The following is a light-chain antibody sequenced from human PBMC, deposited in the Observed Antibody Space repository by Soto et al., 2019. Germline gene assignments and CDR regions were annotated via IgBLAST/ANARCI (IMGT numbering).Light chain of an antibody. J-gene: IGKJ2*01. Sequence: EIMMKQSPATPSLPPGERSHLSLRTSQRVGNNLAWYQQKPGQAPRLLMYGAFIRAPGLPVRFRGTGSGTEFTLTISGLQSEDVALYYCQQYDKWPYTFGQGTKVDI. CDR3: QQYDKWPYT. V-gene: IGKV3-15*01. CDR2: GAF. CDR1: QRVGNN.